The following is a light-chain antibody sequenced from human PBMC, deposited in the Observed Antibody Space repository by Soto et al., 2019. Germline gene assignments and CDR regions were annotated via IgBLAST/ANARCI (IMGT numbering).Light chain of an antibody. CDR2: DVS. V-gene: IGLV2-14*01. CDR3: SSYTSSSTLRV. CDR1: SSDVGGYNY. Sequence: QSVLTQPASVSGSPGQSITISCTGTSSDVGGYNYVSWYQQHPGEAPKLMIYDVSNRPSGVSNRFSGSKSGNTASLTISGLQAEDEADYYCSSYTSSSTLRVFGGGTQLTVL. J-gene: IGLJ2*01.